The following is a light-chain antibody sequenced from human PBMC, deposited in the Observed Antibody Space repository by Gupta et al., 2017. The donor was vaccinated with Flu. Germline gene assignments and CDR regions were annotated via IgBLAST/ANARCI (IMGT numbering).Light chain of an antibody. J-gene: IGLJ2*01. V-gene: IGLV3-21*03. Sequence: GKTARITCGGDDIESKRVHWCQQKPGQAPVLVVYDDSDRPSGIPERFSGSNSGNTATLTISRVEAGDEADYYCQVWDTSSDHVVFGGGTKLTVL. CDR3: QVWDTSSDHVV. CDR2: DDS. CDR1: DIESKR.